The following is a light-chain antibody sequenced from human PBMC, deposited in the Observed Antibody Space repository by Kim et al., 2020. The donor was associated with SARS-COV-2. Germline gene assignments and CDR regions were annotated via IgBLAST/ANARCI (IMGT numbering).Light chain of an antibody. Sequence: LSPGERATLACRARERVGNSLGWFQQKPGQATRRLIVETSNRATGNPARFSGSGSGTAFTLTIGSREPEDFAVYYCQQRYNWRLTLGGGTKVDSK. CDR2: ETS. CDR1: ERVGNS. J-gene: IGKJ4*01. CDR3: QQRYNWRLT. V-gene: IGKV3-11*01.